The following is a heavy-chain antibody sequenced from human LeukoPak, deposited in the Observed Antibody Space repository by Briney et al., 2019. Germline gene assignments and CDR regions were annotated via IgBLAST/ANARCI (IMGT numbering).Heavy chain of an antibody. Sequence: PGGSLRLSYAASGFTFSSYAMSWVRQAPGKGLEWVSAISGSGGSTYYADSVKGRFTISRDNSKNTLYLQMNSLRAEDTAVYYCAKGRSSLNYFDYWGQGTLVTVSS. CDR2: ISGSGGST. J-gene: IGHJ4*02. CDR1: GFTFSSYA. V-gene: IGHV3-23*01. CDR3: AKGRSSLNYFDY.